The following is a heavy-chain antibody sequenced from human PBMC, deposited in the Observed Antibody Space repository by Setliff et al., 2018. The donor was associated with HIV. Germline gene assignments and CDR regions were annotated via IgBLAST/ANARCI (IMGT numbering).Heavy chain of an antibody. Sequence: ASVKVSCKASGGPFTSSSIGWVRQAPGQGLEWMGRIIPILGVPRYAQKFQGRVTITADKSTSTSYMHLSSLRAEDTAVYFCARGGDYDSSGYYVTRGQGSLVTVSS. CDR3: ARGGDYDSSGYYVT. D-gene: IGHD3-22*01. CDR1: GGPFTSSS. CDR2: IIPILGVP. J-gene: IGHJ4*02. V-gene: IGHV1-69*02.